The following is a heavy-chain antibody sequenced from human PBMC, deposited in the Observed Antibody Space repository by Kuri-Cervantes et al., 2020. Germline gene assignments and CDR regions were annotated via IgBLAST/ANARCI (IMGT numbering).Heavy chain of an antibody. CDR1: GGSISSYY. J-gene: IGHJ3*02. Sequence: SETLSLTCTVSGGSISSYYWSWIRQPAGKGLEWIGYFYYSGSTSYNPSLTSRVSISADTSKNQVSLKLSSVTAADTAVYYCARQLLSWRWEQQGAFDIWGQGTMVTVSS. D-gene: IGHD1-26*01. CDR2: FYYSGST. CDR3: ARQLLSWRWEQQGAFDI. V-gene: IGHV4-59*01.